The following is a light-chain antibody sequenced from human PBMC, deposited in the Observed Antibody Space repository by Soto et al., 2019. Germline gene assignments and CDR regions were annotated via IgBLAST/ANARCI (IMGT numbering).Light chain of an antibody. CDR3: AAWDDSLNGLV. V-gene: IGLV1-44*01. CDR2: STN. CDR1: SSNIGRNA. Sequence: QSVLTQPPSASGTPGQRVTISCSGNSSNIGRNAVNWYQQLPGTAPKLLIYSTNQRPSGVPDRFSGSKSGTSASLAISGLQSEDEADHYCAAWDDSLNGLVFGGGTKVTVL. J-gene: IGLJ3*02.